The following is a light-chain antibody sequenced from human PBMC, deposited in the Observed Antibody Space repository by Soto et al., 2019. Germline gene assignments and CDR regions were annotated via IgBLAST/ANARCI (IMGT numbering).Light chain of an antibody. CDR2: RNN. J-gene: IGLJ3*02. CDR3: AAWDDSLSAWV. CDR1: SSNIGSNS. V-gene: IGLV1-47*01. Sequence: QSMLTQQPSASGTPGQRFTISCSGSSSNIGSNSVYWYQQLPGTAPKLLIYRNNQRPSGVPDRFSGSKSGTSASLTISGLRSEDEADCYCAAWDDSLSAWVFGGGTQLTVL.